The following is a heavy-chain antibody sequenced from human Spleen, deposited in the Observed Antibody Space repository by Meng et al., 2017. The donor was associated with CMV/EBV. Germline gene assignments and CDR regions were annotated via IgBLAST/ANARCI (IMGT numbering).Heavy chain of an antibody. V-gene: IGHV3-30*04. CDR1: GFTFSSYA. CDR2: ISYDGSNK. CDR3: ARERLAVAGFDP. D-gene: IGHD6-19*01. J-gene: IGHJ5*02. Sequence: GEFLKISCAASGFTFSSYAMHWVRQAPGKGLEWVAVISYDGSNKYYADSVKGRFTISRDNSKNTLYLQMNSLRAEDTAVYYCARERLAVAGFDPWGQGTLVTVSS.